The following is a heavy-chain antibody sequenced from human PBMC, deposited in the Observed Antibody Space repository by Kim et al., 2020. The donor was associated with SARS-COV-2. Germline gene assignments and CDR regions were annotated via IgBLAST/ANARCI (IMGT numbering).Heavy chain of an antibody. V-gene: IGHV4-4*02. J-gene: IGHJ6*02. CDR2: IYHSGST. CDR3: ASRDSWKGSSSWYNEGNYYGMDV. CDR1: GGSISSSNW. D-gene: IGHD6-13*01. Sequence: SETLSLTCAVSGGSISSSNWWSWVRQPPGKGLEWIGEIYHSGSTNYNPSLKSRVTISVDKSKNQFSLKLSSVTAADTAVYYCASRDSWKGSSSWYNEGNYYGMDVWGQGTTVTVSS.